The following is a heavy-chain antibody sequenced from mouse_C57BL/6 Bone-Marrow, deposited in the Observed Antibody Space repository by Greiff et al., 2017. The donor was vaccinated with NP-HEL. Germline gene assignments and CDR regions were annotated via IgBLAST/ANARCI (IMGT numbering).Heavy chain of an antibody. CDR1: GYTFTSYW. CDR2: IDPSDSYT. D-gene: IGHD2-12*01. Sequence: VQLQQPGAELVMPGASVKLSCKASGYTFTSYWMHWVKQRPGQGLEWIGEIDPSDSYTNYNQKFKGKSTLTVDKSSSNAYMQLSSLTSEDSAVYYCARAYYSPHYYARDYWGQGTSVTVSS. J-gene: IGHJ4*01. CDR3: ARAYYSPHYYARDY. V-gene: IGHV1-69*01.